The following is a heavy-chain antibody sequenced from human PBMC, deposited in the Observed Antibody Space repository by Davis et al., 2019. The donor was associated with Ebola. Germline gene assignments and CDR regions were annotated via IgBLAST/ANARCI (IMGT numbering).Heavy chain of an antibody. CDR1: GGSISSYY. J-gene: IGHJ3*02. CDR3: AKTGWLVNGRAFDI. V-gene: IGHV4-4*07. D-gene: IGHD6-19*01. CDR2: IYTSGST. Sequence: PSETLSLTCTVSGGSISSYYWSWIRQPAGKGLEWIGRIYTSGSTNYNPSLKSRVTMSVDTSKNQFSLKLSSVTAADTAVYYCAKTGWLVNGRAFDIWGQGTMVTVSS.